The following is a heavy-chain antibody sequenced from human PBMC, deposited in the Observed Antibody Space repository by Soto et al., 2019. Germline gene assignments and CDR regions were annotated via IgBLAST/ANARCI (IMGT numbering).Heavy chain of an antibody. CDR2: IWYDGSNK. V-gene: IGHV3-33*01. CDR3: ARDGGNSPFDY. Sequence: QVQLVESGGGVVQPGRSLRLSCAASGFTFSSYGMHWVRQAPGKGLEWVAVIWYDGSNKYYADSVKGRFTISRDNSKNTLYQQMNSLRAEDTAVYYCARDGGNSPFDYWGQGTLVTVSS. CDR1: GFTFSSYG. D-gene: IGHD2-21*02. J-gene: IGHJ4*02.